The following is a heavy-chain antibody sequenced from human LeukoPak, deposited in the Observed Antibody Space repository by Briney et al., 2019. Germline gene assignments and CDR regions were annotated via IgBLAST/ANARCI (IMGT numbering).Heavy chain of an antibody. D-gene: IGHD5-18*01. J-gene: IGHJ4*02. V-gene: IGHV4-39*01. CDR3: ARHVGYSYGYFDY. CDR1: GGSISSSSYY. CDR2: IYYSGST. Sequence: SSGTLSLTCTVSGGSISSSSYYWGWIRQPPGKGLEWIGSIYYSGSTYYNPSLKSRVTISVDTSKNQFSLKLSSVTAADTAVYYCARHVGYSYGYFDYWGQGTLVTVSS.